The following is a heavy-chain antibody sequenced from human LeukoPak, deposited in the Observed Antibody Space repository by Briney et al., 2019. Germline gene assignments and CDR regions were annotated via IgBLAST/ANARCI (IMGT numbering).Heavy chain of an antibody. J-gene: IGHJ4*02. CDR3: ARGHISPTSPDLLPK. D-gene: IGHD2-2*01. CDR2: MNPNSGNT. Sequence: ASVKVSCKASGYTFTSYDINWVRQATGQGLEWMGWMNPNSGNTGYAQKLQGRVTMTRNTSISTAYMELSSLRSEDTAVYYCARGHISPTSPDLLPKWGQGTLVTVSS. V-gene: IGHV1-8*01. CDR1: GYTFTSYD.